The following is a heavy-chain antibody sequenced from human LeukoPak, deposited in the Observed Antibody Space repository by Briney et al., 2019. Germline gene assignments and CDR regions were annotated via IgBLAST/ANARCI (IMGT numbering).Heavy chain of an antibody. J-gene: IGHJ4*02. CDR3: ARYLSRGFYFDY. Sequence: KSSETLSLTCTVSGGSISRGNYYWAWLRQPPGKGLEWIATIDYSGSTYFNPSLKSRVTISVDTSKNQFSLKLTSVTAADTAVFYCARYLSRGFYFDYWGQGTLVTVSS. V-gene: IGHV4-39*01. CDR2: IDYSGST. CDR1: GGSISRGNYY.